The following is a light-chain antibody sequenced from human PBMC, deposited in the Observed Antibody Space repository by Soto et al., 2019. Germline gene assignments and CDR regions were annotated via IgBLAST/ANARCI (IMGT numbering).Light chain of an antibody. Sequence: EIVLTQSPDTLSLSPGEGATLSCRASQSVTNIYLAWYQQKFGQAPGLLIYGTSTRAPGIPDRFSGSGSGTDFTLTVSKLEPEDFAVYYCQQYGSSPATFGQGTRLEIK. CDR2: GTS. CDR3: QQYGSSPAT. CDR1: QSVTNIY. J-gene: IGKJ5*01. V-gene: IGKV3-20*01.